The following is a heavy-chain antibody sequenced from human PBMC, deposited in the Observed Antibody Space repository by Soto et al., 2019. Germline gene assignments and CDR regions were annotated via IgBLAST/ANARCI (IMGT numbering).Heavy chain of an antibody. V-gene: IGHV3-11*05. CDR3: ARDQRGYYDGISYYYFDY. D-gene: IGHD3-22*01. J-gene: IGHJ4*02. CDR1: GFTFSDFY. Sequence: GGSLRLSCAASGFTFSDFYMTWIRQAPGKGLEWVSFISGSSTYTNYADSVKGRSTISRDNAKNSLYLQMNSLRAEDTAVYYCARDQRGYYDGISYYYFDYWGQGTLVTSPQ. CDR2: ISGSSTYT.